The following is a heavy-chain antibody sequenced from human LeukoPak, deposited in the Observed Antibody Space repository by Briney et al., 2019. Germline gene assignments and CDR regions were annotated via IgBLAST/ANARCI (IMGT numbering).Heavy chain of an antibody. V-gene: IGHV1-69*13. D-gene: IGHD2-2*01. J-gene: IGHJ4*02. Sequence: SVRVSCKASGGTFSSYAISWVRQAPGQGLEWMGGIIPIFGTANYAQKFQGRVTITADESTSTAYMELSSLRSEDTAVYYCARGPSERYCSSTSCYAGLDYWGQGTLVTVSS. CDR2: IIPIFGTA. CDR1: GGTFSSYA. CDR3: ARGPSERYCSSTSCYAGLDY.